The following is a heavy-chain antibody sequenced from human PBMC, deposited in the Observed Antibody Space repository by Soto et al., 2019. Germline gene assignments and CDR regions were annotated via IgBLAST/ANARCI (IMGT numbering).Heavy chain of an antibody. Sequence: GGSLRLSCAASGFTFSSYAMSWVRQAPGKGLEWVSAISGSGGSTYYADSVKGRFTISRDNSKNTLYLQMNSLRAEDTAVYYCARALSSIAARCGMDVWGQGTTVTVSS. J-gene: IGHJ6*02. CDR2: ISGSGGST. D-gene: IGHD6-6*01. CDR1: GFTFSSYA. V-gene: IGHV3-23*01. CDR3: ARALSSIAARCGMDV.